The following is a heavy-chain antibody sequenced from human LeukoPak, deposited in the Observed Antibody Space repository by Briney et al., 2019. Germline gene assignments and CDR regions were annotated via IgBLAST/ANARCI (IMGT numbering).Heavy chain of an antibody. CDR1: GYSFTNYG. Sequence: GGSLKISCKVSGYSFTNYGIGWVRQMPGKGLEWMGIIYPFDSESRYSPSFQGQVTISADKSITTAYLQWSGLKASDTAMYYCARPNWARRYFDYWGQGTLVTVSS. CDR2: IYPFDSES. J-gene: IGHJ4*02. D-gene: IGHD7-27*01. V-gene: IGHV5-51*01. CDR3: ARPNWARRYFDY.